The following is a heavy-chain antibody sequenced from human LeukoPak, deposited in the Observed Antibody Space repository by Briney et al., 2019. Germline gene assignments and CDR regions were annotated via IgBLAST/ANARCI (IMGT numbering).Heavy chain of an antibody. CDR2: ISSSSSYI. J-gene: IGHJ4*02. Sequence: SGGSLRLSCAASGFTFSAYSMNWVRQAPGKGLEWVSSISSSSSYIYYADSVKGRFTISRDNAKNSLYLQMNSLRAEDTAVYYCAREVSSGSFDYWGQGTLVTVSS. D-gene: IGHD6-19*01. CDR3: AREVSSGSFDY. CDR1: GFTFSAYS. V-gene: IGHV3-21*01.